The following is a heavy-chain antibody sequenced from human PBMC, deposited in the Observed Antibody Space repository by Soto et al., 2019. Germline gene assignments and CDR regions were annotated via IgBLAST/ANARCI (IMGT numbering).Heavy chain of an antibody. V-gene: IGHV3-21*06. J-gene: IGHJ6*02. Sequence: EVQLVESGGSLVKPGESLRLSCAASGFRFNSHTMTWVRQTTRKGLEWVSSIGSSGRDTYYPDSLKGRFTISRDNAKNSLFLQTDSLRAEDTAVYYCLKGGWGNILDAWGRGTTVTVSS. D-gene: IGHD3-16*01. CDR2: IGSSGRDT. CDR1: GFRFNSHT. CDR3: LKGGWGNILDA.